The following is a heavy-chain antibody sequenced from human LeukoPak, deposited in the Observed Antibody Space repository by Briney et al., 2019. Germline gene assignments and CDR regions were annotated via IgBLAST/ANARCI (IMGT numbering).Heavy chain of an antibody. J-gene: IGHJ5*02. Sequence: GGSLRLSCAASGFTFSSYGMHWVRQAPGKGLEWVAFIRYDGSNKYYADSVKGRFTISRDNAKNSLYLQMNSLRAEDTAVYYCARDNPDTAMVPDGFDPWGQGTLVTVSS. D-gene: IGHD5-18*01. V-gene: IGHV3-30*02. CDR2: IRYDGSNK. CDR3: ARDNPDTAMVPDGFDP. CDR1: GFTFSSYG.